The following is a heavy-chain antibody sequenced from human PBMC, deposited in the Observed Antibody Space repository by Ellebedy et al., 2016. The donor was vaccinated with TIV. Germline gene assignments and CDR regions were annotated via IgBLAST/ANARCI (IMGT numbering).Heavy chain of an antibody. D-gene: IGHD3-10*01. Sequence: PGGSLRLSCAASGFICSNAWMSWVRQAPGKGLEWVARIKSKSDGGTTDYAAPVKGRFTISRDDSKNTLYLQMNSLRNDDTAVYYCTGTLAQGVKGWGQGTLVTVSS. V-gene: IGHV3-15*01. J-gene: IGHJ4*02. CDR2: IKSKSDGGTT. CDR3: TGTLAQGVKG. CDR1: GFICSNAW.